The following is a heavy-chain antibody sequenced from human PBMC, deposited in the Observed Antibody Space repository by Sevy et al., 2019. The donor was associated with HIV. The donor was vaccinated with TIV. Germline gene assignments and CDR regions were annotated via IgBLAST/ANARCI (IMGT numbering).Heavy chain of an antibody. J-gene: IGHJ4*02. CDR2: IWYDGSKK. V-gene: IGHV3-33*03. CDR3: ATERDENSSGWSVRFDK. Sequence: GGSLRLSCTTSGFSFSTYGMHWVRQAPGKGLEWVAGIWYDGSKKQYADSVKGRFTISRDNSKNTMYLQMNSLRVEDTALFYCATERDENSSGWSVRFDKWGQGTLVTVSS. D-gene: IGHD6-19*01. CDR1: GFSFSTYG.